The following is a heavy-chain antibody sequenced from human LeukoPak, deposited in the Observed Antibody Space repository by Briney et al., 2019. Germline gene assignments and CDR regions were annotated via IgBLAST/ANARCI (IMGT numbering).Heavy chain of an antibody. Sequence: GGSLRLSCAASGFTFNNYAMSWVRQAPGEGLQWVSAIGGGGVATYYADSVKGRFTISRDNAKNSLYLQMNSLRAEDAAVYYCARGKVDYYFDYWGQGTLVTVSS. V-gene: IGHV3-23*01. CDR3: ARGKVDYYFDY. J-gene: IGHJ4*02. CDR2: IGGGGVAT. D-gene: IGHD3-9*01. CDR1: GFTFNNYA.